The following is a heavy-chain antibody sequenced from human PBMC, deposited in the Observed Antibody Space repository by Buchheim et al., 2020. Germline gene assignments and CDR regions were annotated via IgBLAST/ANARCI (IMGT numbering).Heavy chain of an antibody. Sequence: QVQLVQSGAEVKKPGASVKVSCKASGYTFTGYYMHWVRQAPGQGLEWMGRINPNSGGTNYAQKFQGRVTMTRDTSISTAYMELSRLRSDDTAVYYCARDLRWLDVPAANEYSGYGCFDYWGQGTL. CDR2: INPNSGGT. J-gene: IGHJ4*02. D-gene: IGHD5-12*01. CDR3: ARDLRWLDVPAANEYSGYGCFDY. V-gene: IGHV1-2*06. CDR1: GYTFTGYY.